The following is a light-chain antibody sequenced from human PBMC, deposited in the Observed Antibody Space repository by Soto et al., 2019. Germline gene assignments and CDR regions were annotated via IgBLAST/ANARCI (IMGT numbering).Light chain of an antibody. CDR2: GAS. CDR1: QSVNDNY. J-gene: IGKJ1*01. Sequence: EIVLTQSPGTLSLSPRERATLSCRASQSVNDNYLAWYQHKPGQAPRLLIYGASSRAPGIPDRFSGSGPGTDFTLTISSLEPEDFAIYYCQQYAASPRTFGQGTQVEVK. V-gene: IGKV3-20*01. CDR3: QQYAASPRT.